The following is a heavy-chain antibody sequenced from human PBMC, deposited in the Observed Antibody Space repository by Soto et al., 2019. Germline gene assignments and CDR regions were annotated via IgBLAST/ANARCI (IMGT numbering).Heavy chain of an antibody. J-gene: IGHJ4*02. Sequence: QVQLVESGRGVVQPGRSLRLSCVVSGFTFRSHGMHWVRQAPGKGLEWLAVISNDGNTKYYADSVKGRFTISRDNSRDTLNLQMTTLRPEDTAVYYCAKDREDTAMTLDYWGQGTLVTVSS. CDR1: GFTFRSHG. V-gene: IGHV3-30*18. CDR2: ISNDGNTK. CDR3: AKDREDTAMTLDY. D-gene: IGHD5-18*01.